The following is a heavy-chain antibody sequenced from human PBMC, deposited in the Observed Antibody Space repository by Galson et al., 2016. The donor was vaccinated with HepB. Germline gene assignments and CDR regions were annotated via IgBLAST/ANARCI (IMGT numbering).Heavy chain of an antibody. D-gene: IGHD4-23*01. Sequence: SLRLSCAASGFTFDDYAMHWVRQAPGKGLEWVSGTSWNSGSIGYADSVKGRFTISRDNDKNSLHLQMNILRAEDTALYYCTSLSVGPSIDYWGQGTLVTVSS. J-gene: IGHJ4*02. CDR1: GFTFDDYA. V-gene: IGHV3-9*01. CDR2: TSWNSGSI. CDR3: TSLSVGPSIDY.